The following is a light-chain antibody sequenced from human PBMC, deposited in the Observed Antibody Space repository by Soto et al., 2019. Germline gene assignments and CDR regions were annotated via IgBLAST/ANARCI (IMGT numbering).Light chain of an antibody. Sequence: VLTQSPDTLSLSPGERATLSCRASQSVSRTYLAWYQQKPGQAPRLLIYDASNRATGIPDRFSGSGSGTEFTLTIRRLEPEDFAVYYCQQYGSSPTFGQGTKVDIK. CDR2: DAS. J-gene: IGKJ1*01. CDR3: QQYGSSPT. CDR1: QSVSRTY. V-gene: IGKV3-20*01.